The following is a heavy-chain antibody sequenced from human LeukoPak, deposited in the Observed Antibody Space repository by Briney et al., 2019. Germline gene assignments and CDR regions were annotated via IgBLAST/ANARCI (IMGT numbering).Heavy chain of an antibody. CDR2: INQDGGEI. V-gene: IGHV3-7*04. J-gene: IGHJ4*02. D-gene: IGHD2-8*01. CDR1: GFTFSSYW. CDR3: VRDSNTNHHPD. Sequence: GGSLRLSCAASGFTFSSYWMNWVRQAPGKGLEWVANINQDGGEIFYVDSLRGRFTISRDNAENSFYLQINGLRADDTAVYYCVRDSNTNHHPDWGQGTLVSVSS.